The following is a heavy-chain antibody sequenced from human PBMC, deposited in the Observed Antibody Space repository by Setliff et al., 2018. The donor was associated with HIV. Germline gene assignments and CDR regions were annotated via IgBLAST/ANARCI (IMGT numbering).Heavy chain of an antibody. CDR2: INHSGKT. V-gene: IGHV4-61*10. J-gene: IGHJ5*02. CDR1: GASISSGAYY. Sequence: SETLSLTCTVSGASISSGAYYWSWVRQPAGKGLEWIGEINHSGKTNYNPSLKSRITLSVDTSENQFALKLASVTAADTAVYNCARGFTIFGVGFSADPTGNWFDPWGQGTLVTVSS. D-gene: IGHD3-3*01. CDR3: ARGFTIFGVGFSADPTGNWFDP.